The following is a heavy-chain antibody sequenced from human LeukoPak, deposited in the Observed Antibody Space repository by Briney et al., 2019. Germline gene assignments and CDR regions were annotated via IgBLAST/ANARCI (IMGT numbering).Heavy chain of an antibody. J-gene: IGHJ5*02. CDR1: GYTFTSYG. CDR2: ISAYNGNT. CDR3: ARVNRHVVVVAATASNWFDP. Sequence: GASVKVSCKASGYTFTSYGISWVRQAPGQGLEWMGWISAYNGNTNYAQKLQGRVTMTTDTSTSTAYMELRSLRSDDTAVYYCARVNRHVVVVAATASNWFDPWGQGTLVTVSS. D-gene: IGHD2-15*01. V-gene: IGHV1-18*01.